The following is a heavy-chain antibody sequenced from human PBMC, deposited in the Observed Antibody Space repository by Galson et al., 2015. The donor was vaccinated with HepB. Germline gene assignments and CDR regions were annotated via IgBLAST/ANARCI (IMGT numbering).Heavy chain of an antibody. CDR1: GYSFTSYW. V-gene: IGHV5-51*01. CDR3: ARQSEQLARLCAFDI. J-gene: IGHJ3*02. Sequence: QSGAEVKKPGESLRISCKGSGYSFTSYWISWVRQMPGKGLEWMGIIYPGDSDTRYSPSFQGQVTISADKSISTAHLQWSSLKASDTAMYYCARQSEQLARLCAFDIWGQGTMVTVSS. D-gene: IGHD6-6*01. CDR2: IYPGDSDT.